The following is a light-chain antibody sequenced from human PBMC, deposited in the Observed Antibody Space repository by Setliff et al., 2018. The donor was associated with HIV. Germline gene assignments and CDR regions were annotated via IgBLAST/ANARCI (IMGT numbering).Light chain of an antibody. CDR3: SSYKSSDTPYV. V-gene: IGLV2-14*01. CDR1: SSDVGDYNY. Sequence: QSVLTQPASVSGSPGQSITISCTGASSDVGDYNYFSWYQQHPGKAPKLMIYGVTNRPSGISNRFSCSKSGDTASLTIPGLQAEDEADYYCSSYKSSDTPYVFGTGTKVTGL. J-gene: IGLJ1*01. CDR2: GVT.